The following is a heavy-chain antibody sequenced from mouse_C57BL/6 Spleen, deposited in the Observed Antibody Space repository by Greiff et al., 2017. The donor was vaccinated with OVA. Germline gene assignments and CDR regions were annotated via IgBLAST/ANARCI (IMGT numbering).Heavy chain of an antibody. CDR1: GYTFTDYY. CDR3: ASAYGSSLYYYAMDY. J-gene: IGHJ4*01. Sequence: EVKLQQSGPVLVKPGASVKMSCKASGYTFTDYYMNWVKQSHGKSLEWIGVINPYNGGTSYNQKFKGKATLTVDKSSSTAYMELNSLTSEDSAVYYCASAYGSSLYYYAMDYWGQGTSVTVSS. CDR2: INPYNGGT. V-gene: IGHV1-19*01. D-gene: IGHD1-1*01.